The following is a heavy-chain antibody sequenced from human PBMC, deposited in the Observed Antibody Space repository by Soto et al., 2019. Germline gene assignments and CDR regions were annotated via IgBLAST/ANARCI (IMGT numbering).Heavy chain of an antibody. J-gene: IGHJ6*03. V-gene: IGHV3-33*01. Sequence: QVQLVESGGGVVQPGRYLRLSCAASGFTFSSYGMHWVRQAPGKGLEWVAVIWYDGSNKYYADSVKGRFTISRDNSKNTLYLQMNSLRAEDTAVYYCAREGPSSSTSYYYYMDVWGKGTTVTVSS. CDR1: GFTFSSYG. D-gene: IGHD6-13*01. CDR2: IWYDGSNK. CDR3: AREGPSSSTSYYYYMDV.